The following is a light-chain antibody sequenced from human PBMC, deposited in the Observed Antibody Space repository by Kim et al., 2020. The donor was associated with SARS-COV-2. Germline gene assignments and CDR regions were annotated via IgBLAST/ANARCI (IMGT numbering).Light chain of an antibody. Sequence: EIVLTQSPGTLSLSPGERATLSCRASQSVSSSYLSWYQQKPAQAPRLLIYGASSRATGIPDRFSGSGSGTAFTITISRLEPEDFAVYYCQQYDSTLIFGGGTKVDIK. CDR1: QSVSSSY. V-gene: IGKV3-20*01. CDR2: GAS. CDR3: QQYDSTLI. J-gene: IGKJ4*01.